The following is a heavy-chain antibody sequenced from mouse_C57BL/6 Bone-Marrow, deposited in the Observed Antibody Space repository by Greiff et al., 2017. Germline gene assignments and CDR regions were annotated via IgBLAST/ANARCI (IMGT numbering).Heavy chain of an antibody. CDR1: GYTFTSYG. Sequence: QVQLQQSGAELARPGASVKLSCKASGYTFTSYGISWVKQRTGQGLEWIGEIYPRSGNTYYNEKFKGKATLTADKSSSTAYMELRSLTSEDSAVYFGARRDGSRSWLAYWGQGTLVTVSA. D-gene: IGHD1-1*01. V-gene: IGHV1-81*01. CDR3: ARRDGSRSWLAY. J-gene: IGHJ3*01. CDR2: IYPRSGNT.